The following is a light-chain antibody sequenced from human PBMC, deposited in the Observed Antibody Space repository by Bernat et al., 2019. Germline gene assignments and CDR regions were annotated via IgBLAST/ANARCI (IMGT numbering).Light chain of an antibody. J-gene: IGLJ1*01. Sequence: QSALTQPASVSGYPGQSITISCTGASSDIGGFNYVSWYQQHPGKAPKLMISDVSSRPSGVSNRFSGTKSGNTASLTISGLQAEDDADYYCYSWTTNYVYVFGTGTKVTVL. V-gene: IGLV2-14*03. CDR2: DVS. CDR1: SSDIGGFNY. CDR3: YSWTTNYVYV.